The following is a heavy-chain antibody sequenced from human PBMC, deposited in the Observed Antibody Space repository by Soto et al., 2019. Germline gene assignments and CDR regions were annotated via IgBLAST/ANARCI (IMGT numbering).Heavy chain of an antibody. J-gene: IGHJ6*04. Sequence: EVHLVESGGGLVQPGGSLRLSCAASGFTVSSKYMSWVRQAPGKGLESVSLIQSGGPTYYADYVKGRFTISRHTSENTLHLQMDSLRAEDTAVYYCARDDVLCDGGRCYGVPLDVWGKWTTVTVSS. CDR2: IQSGGPT. D-gene: IGHD2-15*01. CDR1: GFTVSSKY. CDR3: ARDDVLCDGGRCYGVPLDV. V-gene: IGHV3-66*01.